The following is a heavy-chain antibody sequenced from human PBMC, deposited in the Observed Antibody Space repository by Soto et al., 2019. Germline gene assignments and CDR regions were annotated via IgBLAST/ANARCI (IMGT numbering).Heavy chain of an antibody. J-gene: IGHJ6*02. V-gene: IGHV1-69*01. CDR3: ARDNAVPGKLYYYYYGMDV. CDR1: GGTFSSYA. Sequence: QVQLVQSGAEVKKPGSSVKVSCKASGGTFSSYAISWVRQAPGQGLEWMGGIIPIFCTANYAQKFQGRVTITADESTSTAYRELSSLRSEDTAVYYCARDNAVPGKLYYYYYGMDVWGQGTTVTVSS. CDR2: IIPIFCTA.